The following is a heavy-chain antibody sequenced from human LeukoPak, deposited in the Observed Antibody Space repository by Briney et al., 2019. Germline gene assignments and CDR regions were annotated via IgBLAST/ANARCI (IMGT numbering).Heavy chain of an antibody. CDR3: AKDIKFF. Sequence: GGSLRLSCAASGFTINKYGIHWVRQAPGKGLEWVALISHDGENKFYADSVRGRFTISRDNSKNTLYLQMNSLRAEDTAVYYCAKDIKFFGGQGTLVTVSS. J-gene: IGHJ4*02. V-gene: IGHV3-30*02. D-gene: IGHD1-14*01. CDR1: GFTINKYG. CDR2: ISHDGENK.